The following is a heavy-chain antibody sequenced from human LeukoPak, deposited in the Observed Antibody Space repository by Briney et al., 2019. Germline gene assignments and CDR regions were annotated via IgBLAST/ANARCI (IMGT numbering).Heavy chain of an antibody. CDR1: GYRFTSYW. Sequence: GESLKISCKGSGYRFTSYWIGWVRQMPGKGLEWMGIIYPGDSDTRYSPSFQGQVTISADKSISTAYLQWSSLKASDTAMYYCASAYYYGSGNVWFDPWGQGTLVTVSS. CDR2: IYPGDSDT. CDR3: ASAYYYGSGNVWFDP. J-gene: IGHJ5*02. V-gene: IGHV5-51*01. D-gene: IGHD3-10*01.